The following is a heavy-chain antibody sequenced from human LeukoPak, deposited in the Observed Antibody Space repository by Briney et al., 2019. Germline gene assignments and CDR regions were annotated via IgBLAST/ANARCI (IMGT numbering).Heavy chain of an antibody. CDR2: INAGNGNT. CDR3: ARAEDGSSWYYYYYGMDV. J-gene: IGHJ6*02. Sequence: ASVKVSCKASGYTFTSYAMHWVRQAPGQRLEWMGGINAGNGNTKYSQKFQGRVTITRDTSASTAYMELSSLRSEDTAVYCCARAEDGSSWYYYYYGMDVWGQGTTVTVSS. D-gene: IGHD6-13*01. CDR1: GYTFTSYA. V-gene: IGHV1-3*01.